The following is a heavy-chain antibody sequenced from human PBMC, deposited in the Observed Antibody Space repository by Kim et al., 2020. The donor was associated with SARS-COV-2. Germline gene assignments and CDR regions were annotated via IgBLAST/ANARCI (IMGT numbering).Heavy chain of an antibody. D-gene: IGHD2-15*01. CDR2: LSSSTTYT. CDR3: ARGGGSCSGGNCYTYYFDQ. Sequence: GGSLRLSCAASGFTFSDYYMSWIRQAPGKGLEWLSYLSSSTTYTNYADSVKGRFTISRDNAKNSLYLQMNSLRAEDTAVYYCARGGGSCSGGNCYTYYFDQWGQGTLVTVSS. J-gene: IGHJ4*02. V-gene: IGHV3-11*05. CDR1: GFTFSDYY.